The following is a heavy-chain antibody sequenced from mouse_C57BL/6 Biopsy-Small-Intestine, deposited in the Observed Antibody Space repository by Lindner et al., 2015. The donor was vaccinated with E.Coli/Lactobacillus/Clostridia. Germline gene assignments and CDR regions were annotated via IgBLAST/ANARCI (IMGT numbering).Heavy chain of an antibody. D-gene: IGHD3-3*01. J-gene: IGHJ3*01. CDR3: APRAWFAY. CDR1: GYIFTDYT. CDR2: INPSSGYT. Sequence: VQLQESGAELARPGASVKMSCKASGYIFTDYTMHWIKQRPGQGLEWIGFINPSSGYTKYNQKFMDKATLTADKSSSTAYMQLSSLTSEDSAVYYCAPRAWFAYWGQGTLVTVSA. V-gene: IGHV1-4*01.